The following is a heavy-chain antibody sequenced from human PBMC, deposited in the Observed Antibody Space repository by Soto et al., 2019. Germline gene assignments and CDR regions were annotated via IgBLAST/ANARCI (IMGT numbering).Heavy chain of an antibody. CDR1: GYTFTNFG. D-gene: IGHD4-17*01. CDR3: GRAPPDYPVLGRPYFYMDV. CDR2: ISVKNGNT. J-gene: IGHJ6*03. Sequence: QVQLEQSGDEVKKPGASVKVSCKASGYTFTNFGISWVRQAPGQGLEWMGWISVKNGNTKYAQSLQGRVSVTTDTPTTTAYMELRSLRSDDTAVFYCGRAPPDYPVLGRPYFYMDVWGQGTMVIVSS. V-gene: IGHV1-18*01.